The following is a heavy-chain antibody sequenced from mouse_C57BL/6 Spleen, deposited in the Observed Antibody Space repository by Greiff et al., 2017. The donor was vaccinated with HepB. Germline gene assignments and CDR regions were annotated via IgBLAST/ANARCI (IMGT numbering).Heavy chain of an antibody. CDR2: ISSGSSTI. CDR3: ARYDYDVWYFDV. V-gene: IGHV5-17*01. J-gene: IGHJ1*03. CDR1: GFTFSDYG. D-gene: IGHD2-4*01. Sequence: EVKLVESGGGLVKPGGSLKLSCAASGFTFSDYGMHWVRQAPEKGLEWVAYISSGSSTIYYADTVKGRFTISRDNAKNTLFLQMTSLRSEDTAMYYCARYDYDVWYFDVWGTGTTVTVSS.